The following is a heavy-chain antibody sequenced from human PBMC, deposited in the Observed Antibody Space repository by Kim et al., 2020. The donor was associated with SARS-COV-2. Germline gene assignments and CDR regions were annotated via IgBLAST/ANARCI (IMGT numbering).Heavy chain of an antibody. V-gene: IGHV3-20*01. D-gene: IGHD3-10*01. J-gene: IGHJ4*02. Sequence: SLKGRFTISRDNAKNYLYLQMNSVRAEDTALDHCARAPYYYGSGSTIFDYWGQGTLVTVSS. CDR3: ARAPYYYGSGSTIFDY.